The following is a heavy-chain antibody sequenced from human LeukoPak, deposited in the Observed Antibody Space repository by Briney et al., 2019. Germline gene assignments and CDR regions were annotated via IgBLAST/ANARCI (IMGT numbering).Heavy chain of an antibody. CDR2: SGTGGRT. D-gene: IGHD1-14*01. CDR1: GFIFSDYV. Sequence: PGGSLRLSCAGSGFIFSDYVMSWVRQAPGKGLEWVSASGTGGRTYYADSVKGRFTISRDNSKKTVSLQMNSLRAEDTAVYYCARGRTDRAFDYWGQGTLVTVSS. CDR3: ARGRTDRAFDY. V-gene: IGHV3-23*01. J-gene: IGHJ4*02.